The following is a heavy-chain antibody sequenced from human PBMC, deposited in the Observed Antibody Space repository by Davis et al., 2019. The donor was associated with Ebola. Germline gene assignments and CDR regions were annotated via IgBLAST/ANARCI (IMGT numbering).Heavy chain of an antibody. CDR3: ARGRDGGDGDYRYYYYYGMDV. CDR1: GGTFSSYA. J-gene: IGHJ6*02. D-gene: IGHD4-17*01. Sequence: SVKVSCKASGGTFSSYAISWVRQAPGQGLEWMGGIIPIFGTANYAQKFQGRVTITADESTSTAYMELSSLRSEDTAVYYCARGRDGGDGDYRYYYYYGMDVWGQGTTVTVSS. CDR2: IIPIFGTA. V-gene: IGHV1-69*13.